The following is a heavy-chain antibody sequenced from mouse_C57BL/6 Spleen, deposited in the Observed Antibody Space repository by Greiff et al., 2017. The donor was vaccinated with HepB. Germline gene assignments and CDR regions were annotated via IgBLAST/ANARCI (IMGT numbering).Heavy chain of an antibody. CDR1: GYTFTDYY. J-gene: IGHJ3*01. CDR3: ARRELYDEGFWFAY. D-gene: IGHD2-12*01. V-gene: IGHV1-26*01. CDR2: INPNNGGT. Sequence: EVQLQQSGPELVKPGASVKISCKASGYTFTDYYMNWVKQSHGKSLEWIGDINPNNGGTSYNQKFKGKATLTVDKSSSTAYMELRSLTSEDSAVYYCARRELYDEGFWFAYWGQGTLVTVSA.